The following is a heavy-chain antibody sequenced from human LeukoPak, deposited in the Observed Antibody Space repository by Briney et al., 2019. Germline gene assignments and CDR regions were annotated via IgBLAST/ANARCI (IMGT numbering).Heavy chain of an antibody. D-gene: IGHD1-26*01. CDR3: AKGGGSSTFDY. J-gene: IGHJ4*02. Sequence: GGSLRLSCAASGFTCSSYAMSWVRQAPGKGLEWVSAIGRSGGSTYYADSVKGRFTLSRDNSKNTLYLQMNSLRAEDTAIYYCAKGGGSSTFDYWGQGTLVTVSS. CDR1: GFTCSSYA. CDR2: IGRSGGST. V-gene: IGHV3-23*01.